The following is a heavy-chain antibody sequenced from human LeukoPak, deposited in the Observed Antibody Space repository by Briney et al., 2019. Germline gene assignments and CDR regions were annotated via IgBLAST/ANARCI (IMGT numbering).Heavy chain of an antibody. D-gene: IGHD2-2*01. CDR1: GYTFTSYD. J-gene: IGHJ5*02. V-gene: IGHV1-69*04. CDR3: ARSPQLLGWFDP. Sequence: GASVKVSCKAPGYTFTSYDINWVRQAPGQGLEWMGRIIPILGIANYAQKFQGRVTITADKSTSTAYMELSSLRSEDTAVYYCARSPQLLGWFDPWGQGTLVTVSS. CDR2: IIPILGIA.